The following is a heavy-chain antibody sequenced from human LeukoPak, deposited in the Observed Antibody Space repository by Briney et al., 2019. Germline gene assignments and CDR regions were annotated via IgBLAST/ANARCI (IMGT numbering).Heavy chain of an antibody. Sequence: GGSLRLSCAASRFTSSDYYMSWGRQAPGRGLGWVSYISSSGSSIYYADSVKGRFTISRDNAKNSLYLQMNSLRAEDTAVYYCARAGEHDYAGNGPFFDSWGQGTLVIVSS. CDR1: RFTSSDYY. CDR3: ARAGEHDYAGNGPFFDS. V-gene: IGHV3-11*01. D-gene: IGHD4-23*01. CDR2: ISSSGSSI. J-gene: IGHJ4*02.